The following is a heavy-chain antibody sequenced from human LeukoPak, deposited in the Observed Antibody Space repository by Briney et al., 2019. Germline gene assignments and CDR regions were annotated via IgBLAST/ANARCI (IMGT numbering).Heavy chain of an antibody. CDR2: INPSGGST. V-gene: IGHV1-46*01. J-gene: IGHJ6*03. Sequence: GASVKVSCKASGYTFTSYYMHWVRQAPGQGLEWMGIINPSGGSTSYAQKFQGRVTMTRDMSTSTVYMELSSLRSEDTAVYYCARESGSQTYYGDVWGKGTTVTVSS. CDR3: ARESGSQTYYGDV. D-gene: IGHD1-26*01. CDR1: GYTFTSYY.